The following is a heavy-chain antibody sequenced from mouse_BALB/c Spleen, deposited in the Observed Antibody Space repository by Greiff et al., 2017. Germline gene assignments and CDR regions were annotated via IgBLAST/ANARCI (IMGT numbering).Heavy chain of an antibody. CDR2: ISSGGSYT. CDR3: ARHSGLDY. D-gene: IGHD4-1*01. V-gene: IGHV5-9-3*01. CDR1: GFTFSSYA. J-gene: IGHJ2*01. Sequence: EVHLVESGGGLVKPGGSLKLSCAASGFTFSSYAMSWVRQTPEKRLEWVATISSGGSYTYYPDSVKGRFTISRDNAKNTLYLQMSSLRSEDTAMYYCARHSGLDYWGQGTTLTVSS.